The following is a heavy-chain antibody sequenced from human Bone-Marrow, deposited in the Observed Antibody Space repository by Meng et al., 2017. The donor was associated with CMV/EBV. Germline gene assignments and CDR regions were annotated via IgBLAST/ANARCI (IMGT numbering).Heavy chain of an antibody. D-gene: IGHD1-26*01. V-gene: IGHV4-39*01. Sequence: SETLSLTCTVSGGSISSSSYYRGWIRQPPGKGLEWIGSIYYSGSTYYNPSLKSRVTISVDTSKSQFSLKLSSVTAADTAVYYCARLRWELLGFDYWGQGTLVTVSS. CDR1: GGSISSSSYY. CDR2: IYYSGST. CDR3: ARLRWELLGFDY. J-gene: IGHJ4*02.